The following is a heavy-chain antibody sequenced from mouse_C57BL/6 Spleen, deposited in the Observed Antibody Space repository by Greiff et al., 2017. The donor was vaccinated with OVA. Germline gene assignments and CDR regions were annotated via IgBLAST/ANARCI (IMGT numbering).Heavy chain of an antibody. CDR3: ARCSFYDYFFAY. J-gene: IGHJ3*01. D-gene: IGHD2-4*01. V-gene: IGHV5-17*01. Sequence: EVQGVESGGGLVKPGGSLKLSCAASGFTFSDYGMHWVRQAPEKGLEWVAYISSGSSTIYYADIVKGRFTISRDNAKNTLFLQMTSLRSEDTAMYYCARCSFYDYFFAYWGQGTLVTVSA. CDR2: ISSGSSTI. CDR1: GFTFSDYG.